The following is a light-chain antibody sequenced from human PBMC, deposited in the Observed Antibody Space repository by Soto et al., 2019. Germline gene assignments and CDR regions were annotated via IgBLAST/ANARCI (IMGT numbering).Light chain of an antibody. V-gene: IGKV1-5*01. CDR1: QSITYW. CDR3: QQYQSFAFT. J-gene: IGKJ2*01. CDR2: DVF. Sequence: DIQMTQSPSSLSASVGDRVTITCRASQSITYWLAWYQQKPGRAPKLLIYDVFNLQSGVPSRFSGSGSGTEFPLTISRLQPDDSATYYCQQYQSFAFTFGQGTKLEIK.